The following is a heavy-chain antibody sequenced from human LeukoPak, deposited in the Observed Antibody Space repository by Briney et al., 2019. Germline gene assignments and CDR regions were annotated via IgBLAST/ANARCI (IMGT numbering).Heavy chain of an antibody. V-gene: IGHV1-69*05. CDR3: ATPGAYYDILTGLRDDAFDI. CDR2: IIPVFGTA. J-gene: IGHJ3*02. D-gene: IGHD3-9*01. Sequence: ASVKVSCKASGATFSSYAISWVRQAPGQGLEWMGRIIPVFGTANYAQTFQGSATITKDESTSTAYMELSRRRSEDTAVYYCATPGAYYDILTGLRDDAFDIWGQGTMVTVSS. CDR1: GATFSSYA.